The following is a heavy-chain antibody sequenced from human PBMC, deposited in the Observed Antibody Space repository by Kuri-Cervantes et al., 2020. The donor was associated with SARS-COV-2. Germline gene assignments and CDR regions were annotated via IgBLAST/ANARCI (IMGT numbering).Heavy chain of an antibody. CDR2: IGGSHRTI. Sequence: GESLKISCAASGFTFSSYSMNWVRQAPGKGLEWVSYIGGSHRTISYADSVKGRFTISRDNAKNSVYLQMNSLRDEDAAVYYCARDRLWAFDIWGQGTMVTVSS. CDR1: GFTFSSYS. V-gene: IGHV3-48*02. CDR3: ARDRLWAFDI. J-gene: IGHJ3*02.